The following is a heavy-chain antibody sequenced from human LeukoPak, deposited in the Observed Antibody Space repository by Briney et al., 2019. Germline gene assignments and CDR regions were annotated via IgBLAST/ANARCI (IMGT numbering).Heavy chain of an antibody. CDR3: ARDLVVVTAIPFDS. CDR2: IWFDGSKK. D-gene: IGHD2-21*02. J-gene: IGHJ4*02. V-gene: IGHV3-33*01. Sequence: GGSLRLSCAASGFTFNNYGMHWVRQAPGKGLEWVTLIWFDGSKKFYAHSVNGRFTISRDNSKNTLYLGLHSLRAEDTAVYYCARDLVVVTAIPFDSWGQGTLVTVSS. CDR1: GFTFNNYG.